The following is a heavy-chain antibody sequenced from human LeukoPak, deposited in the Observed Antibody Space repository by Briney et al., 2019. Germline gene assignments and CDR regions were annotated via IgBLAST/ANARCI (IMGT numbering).Heavy chain of an antibody. Sequence: GTSVKVSCTASGYTFTGYYMHWVRQAPRQGLEWMGWINPNSGGTNYAQKFQGRVTMTRDTSISTAYMELSRLRSDDTAVYYCARLPGQTYDFWSGYYTYFDYWGQGTLVTVSS. D-gene: IGHD3-3*01. J-gene: IGHJ4*02. V-gene: IGHV1-2*02. CDR1: GYTFTGYY. CDR3: ARLPGQTYDFWSGYYTYFDY. CDR2: INPNSGGT.